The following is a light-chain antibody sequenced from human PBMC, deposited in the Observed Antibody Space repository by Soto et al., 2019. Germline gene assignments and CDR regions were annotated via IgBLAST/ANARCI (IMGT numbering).Light chain of an antibody. CDR3: QQYNSRT. V-gene: IGKV1-5*01. J-gene: IGKJ4*01. CDR1: QSISSW. Sequence: DIQMTQSPSTPSASVGYRVTITCRASQSISSWLAWYQQKPGKAPKLLIYDASSLESGVPSRFSGSGSGTEFTLTISSLQPDDFATYYCQQYNSRTFGGGTTVDIK. CDR2: DAS.